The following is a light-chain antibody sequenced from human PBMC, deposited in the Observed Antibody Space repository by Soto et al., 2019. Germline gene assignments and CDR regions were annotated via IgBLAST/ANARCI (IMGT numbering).Light chain of an antibody. CDR1: QSVLYSSNNKNY. J-gene: IGKJ1*01. CDR2: WAS. CDR3: QQDYSTPPT. V-gene: IGKV4-1*01. Sequence: DIVMTQSPDSLAVSLGERATIKCKSSQSVLYSSNNKNYLAWYQQKPGQPPKLLIYWASTRESGIPDRFSGSGSGTDFTLTISSLQAGDVAVYYCQQDYSTPPTFGQGTKVEIK.